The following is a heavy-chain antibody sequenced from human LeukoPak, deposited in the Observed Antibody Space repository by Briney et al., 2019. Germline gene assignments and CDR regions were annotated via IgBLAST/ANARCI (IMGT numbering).Heavy chain of an antibody. J-gene: IGHJ4*02. CDR1: GYTFTGYY. CDR2: INPNSGGT. D-gene: IGHD6-19*01. V-gene: IGHV1-2*04. CDR3: ARVGIVAGTGFDY. Sequence: ASVKVSCKASGYTFTGYYMHWVRQAPGQGLEWMGWINPNSGGTNYAQKFQGWVTMTRDTSISTAYMELSRLRSDDTAVYYCARVGIVAGTGFDYWGQGTLVTVSS.